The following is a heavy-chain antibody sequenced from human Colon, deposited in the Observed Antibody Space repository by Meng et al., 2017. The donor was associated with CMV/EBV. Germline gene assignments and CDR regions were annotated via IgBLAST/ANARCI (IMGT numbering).Heavy chain of an antibody. CDR1: GFTFSNYW. D-gene: IGHD7-27*01. V-gene: IGHV3-74*01. J-gene: IGHJ5*02. Sequence: GESLKISCAASGFTFSNYWMHWVRQVPGEGLVWVSRINSEGSRTDYADSVKGRFTISRDSAKNTLNLQMNSLRAEDTAVYYCARVSGASWFDPWGQGTLVTVSS. CDR2: INSEGSRT. CDR3: ARVSGASWFDP.